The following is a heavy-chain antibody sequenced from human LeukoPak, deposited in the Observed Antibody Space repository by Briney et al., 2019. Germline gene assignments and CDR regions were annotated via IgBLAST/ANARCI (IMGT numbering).Heavy chain of an antibody. CDR1: GGSISSGGYY. J-gene: IGHJ4*02. V-gene: IGHV4-31*03. CDR2: IDYSGST. CDR3: ARGLYSIVDY. Sequence: PSQTLSLTCTVSGGSISSGGYYWSWIRQHPGKGLEWMGYIDYSGSTHYNPSLKSRVTISRDTSKNQFSLKLSSVTAADTAVYYCARGLYSIVDYWGQGTLVTVSS. D-gene: IGHD2-8*01.